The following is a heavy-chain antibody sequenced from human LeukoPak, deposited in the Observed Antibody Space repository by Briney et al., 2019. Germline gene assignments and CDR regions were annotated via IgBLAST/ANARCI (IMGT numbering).Heavy chain of an antibody. Sequence: SETLSLTCTVSGCSISSYYWSWIRQPPGKGLEWIGYIYYSGSTNYNPSLKSRVTISVDTSKNQFSLKLSSVTAADTAVYYCARKLYDYFDYWGQGTLVTVSS. D-gene: IGHD2-2*02. V-gene: IGHV4-59*01. J-gene: IGHJ4*02. CDR1: GCSISSYY. CDR3: ARKLYDYFDY. CDR2: IYYSGST.